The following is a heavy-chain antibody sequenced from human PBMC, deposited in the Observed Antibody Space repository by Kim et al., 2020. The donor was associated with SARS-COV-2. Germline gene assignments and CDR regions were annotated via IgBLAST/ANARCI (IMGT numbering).Heavy chain of an antibody. D-gene: IGHD5-18*01. V-gene: IGHV4-39*02. CDR1: GGSISTSDYF. CDR2: IDYSGST. J-gene: IGHJ5*02. Sequence: SETLSLTCSVSGGSISTSDYFWGWIRQTPGKGLEYIGSIDYSGSTYYNPSLKSRVTISVDTSKNHFSLKLSSVTAADTAVYYCARPSRRYTYGRFDPWGQGTLVSVSS. CDR3: ARPSRRYTYGRFDP.